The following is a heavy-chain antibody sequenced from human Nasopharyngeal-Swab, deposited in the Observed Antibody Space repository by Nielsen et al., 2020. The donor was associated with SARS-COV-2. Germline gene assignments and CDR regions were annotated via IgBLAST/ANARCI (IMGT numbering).Heavy chain of an antibody. CDR1: GFTFSSYG. V-gene: IGHV3-30*02. CDR3: AKDSEYCSSTSCYMYYYYYYMDV. Sequence: LSLTGAASGFTFSSYGMHWVRQAPGKGLEWVAFIRYDGSNKYYADSVKGRFTISRDNSKNTLYLQMNSLRAEDTAVYYCAKDSEYCSSTSCYMYYYYYYMDVWGKGTTVTVSS. J-gene: IGHJ6*03. CDR2: IRYDGSNK. D-gene: IGHD2-2*02.